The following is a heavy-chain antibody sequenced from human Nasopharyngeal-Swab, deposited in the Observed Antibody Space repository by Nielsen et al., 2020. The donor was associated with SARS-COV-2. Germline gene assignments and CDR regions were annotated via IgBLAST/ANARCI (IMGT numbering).Heavy chain of an antibody. D-gene: IGHD4-17*01. CDR3: AREVDDYGDYPGSLVFDY. CDR2: IYCSGST. V-gene: IGHV4-59*01. Sequence: RQAPGKGLEWIGYIYCSGSTNYNPSLKSRVTISVDTSKNQFSLKLSSVTAADTAVYYCAREVDDYGDYPGSLVFDYWGQGTLVTVSS. J-gene: IGHJ4*02.